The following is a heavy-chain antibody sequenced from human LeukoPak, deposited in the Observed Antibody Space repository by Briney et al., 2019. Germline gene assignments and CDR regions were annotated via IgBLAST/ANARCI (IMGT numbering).Heavy chain of an antibody. Sequence: ASVKVSCKASGYTFNSYGISWVRQAPGQGLEWMGWISAYNGNTNYAQKLQGRVTMTTDTSTSTAYMELRSLRSDDTAVYYCARMSGWYVSSYFDYWGQGTLVTVSS. CDR2: ISAYNGNT. CDR1: GYTFNSYG. V-gene: IGHV1-18*01. J-gene: IGHJ4*02. CDR3: ARMSGWYVSSYFDY. D-gene: IGHD6-19*01.